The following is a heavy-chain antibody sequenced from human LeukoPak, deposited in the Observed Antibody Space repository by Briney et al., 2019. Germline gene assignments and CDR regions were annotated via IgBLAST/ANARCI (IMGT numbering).Heavy chain of an antibody. V-gene: IGHV3-48*03. Sequence: GGSLRLSCAASGFTFSSYEMNWVRQAPGKGLEWVSYISSSGTTIYYADSVRGRFTISRDNAKNSLYLQMNSLRAEDTAVYYCARASSSHEMWFGSDPWGQGTLVTVSS. CDR2: ISSSGTTI. CDR1: GFTFSSYE. CDR3: ARASSSHEMWFGSDP. J-gene: IGHJ5*02. D-gene: IGHD3-10*01.